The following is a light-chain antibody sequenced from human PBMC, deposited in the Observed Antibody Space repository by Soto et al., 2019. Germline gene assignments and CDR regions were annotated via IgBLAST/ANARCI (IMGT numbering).Light chain of an antibody. CDR3: QHYNSYSEA. V-gene: IGKV1-5*03. Sequence: IQMTHSPSTLSGSVGDRATITCRASQTISSWLAWYQQKPGKAPKLLIYKASTLKSGVPSRFSGSGSGTEFTLTISSLQPDDFATYYCQHYNSYSEAFGQGTKVDIK. CDR2: KAS. CDR1: QTISSW. J-gene: IGKJ1*01.